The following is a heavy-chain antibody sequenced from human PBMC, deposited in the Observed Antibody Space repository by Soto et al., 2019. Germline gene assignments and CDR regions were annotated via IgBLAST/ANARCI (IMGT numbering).Heavy chain of an antibody. J-gene: IGHJ6*02. CDR1: GGSISSGGYY. CDR3: ARDRTLPYYYGMDV. V-gene: IGHV4-31*03. CDR2: IYYSGST. Sequence: SETLSLTCTVSGGSISSGGYYWSWIRQHPGKGLEWIGYIYYSGSTYYNPSLKSRVTISVDTSKNQFSLKLSSVTAADTAVYYCARDRTLPYYYGMDVWGQGTTVTVSS.